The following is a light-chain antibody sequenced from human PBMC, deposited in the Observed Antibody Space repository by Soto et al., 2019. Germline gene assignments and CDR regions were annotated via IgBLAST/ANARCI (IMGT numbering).Light chain of an antibody. V-gene: IGLV1-47*01. CDR1: SSNIGSNY. J-gene: IGLJ1*01. Sequence: QSVLTQPPSASGTPGQRVTISCSGSSSNIGSNYVYWYQQLPGTAPKLLIYRNNQRPSGVPDRFSGSKSGTSASLAISGLRSEDEADYYCEAWDDRLNAHVFGTGTKVTVL. CDR3: EAWDDRLNAHV. CDR2: RNN.